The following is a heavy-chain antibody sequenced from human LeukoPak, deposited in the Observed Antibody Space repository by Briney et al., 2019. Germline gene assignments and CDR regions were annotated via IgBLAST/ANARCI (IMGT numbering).Heavy chain of an antibody. CDR3: ARDGTRRYMDA. CDR2: IYTSGST. CDR1: GGSISSGSYY. D-gene: IGHD1-14*01. V-gene: IGHV4-61*02. Sequence: SQTLSLTCTVSGGSISSGSYYWSWIRQPAGRGLEWVGRIYTSGSTNYNPSLKSRVTISVDTSKNQFSLKLSSVTAADTAVYYCARDGTRRYMDAWGKGTTVTVSS. J-gene: IGHJ6*03.